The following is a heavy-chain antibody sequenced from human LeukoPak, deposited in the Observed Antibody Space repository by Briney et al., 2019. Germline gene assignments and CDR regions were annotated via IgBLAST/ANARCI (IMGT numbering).Heavy chain of an antibody. CDR3: ARDTDDLDI. CDR1: GYTFTDYY. V-gene: IGHV1-46*01. CDR2: INVSGGGT. J-gene: IGHJ3*02. Sequence: ASVKVSCKASGYTFTDYYIHWVRQAPGQGLEWMGIINVSGGGTTYEQKFQGRVTITRDTSTSTAYMELSSLGSEDPAVYYCARDTDDLDIWGQGTMVTVSS.